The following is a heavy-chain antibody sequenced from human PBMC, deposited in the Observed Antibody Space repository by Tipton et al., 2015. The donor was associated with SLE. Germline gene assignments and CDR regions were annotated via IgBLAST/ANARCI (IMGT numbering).Heavy chain of an antibody. CDR3: ARVAAAGTGDY. D-gene: IGHD6-13*01. CDR1: GGSISSYY. CDR2: IYYSGST. Sequence: TLSLTCTVSGGSISSYYWSWIRQPPGKGLEWIGYIYYSGSTNYNPSLKSRVTISVDTSKNQFSLKLSSVTAADTAVYYCARVAAAGTGDYWGQGTLVTVSS. V-gene: IGHV4-59*01. J-gene: IGHJ4*02.